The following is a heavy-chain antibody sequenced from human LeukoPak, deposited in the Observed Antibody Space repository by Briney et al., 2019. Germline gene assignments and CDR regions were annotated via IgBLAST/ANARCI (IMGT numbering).Heavy chain of an antibody. D-gene: IGHD2-21*01. Sequence: SETLSLTCAVYGGSFSGYYWSWTRQPPGKGLEWIGEINHSGSTNYSPSLKSRVTISTDTSKNQFSLKLSSVTAADTAVYFCARGGGEAPSSWGQGNLVTVSS. V-gene: IGHV4-34*01. CDR2: INHSGST. J-gene: IGHJ4*02. CDR3: ARGGGEAPSS. CDR1: GGSFSGYY.